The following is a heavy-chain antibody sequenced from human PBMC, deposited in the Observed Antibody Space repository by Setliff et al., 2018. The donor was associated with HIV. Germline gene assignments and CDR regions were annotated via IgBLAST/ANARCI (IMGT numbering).Heavy chain of an antibody. Sequence: PSETLSLTCTVPGGSINRSNYYWGWIRQPPGKGLEWIGTISYTGSTYYDPSLKSRVTISLDTSKNQFSLILGSVTAADTAVYYCARSRMVRGSFRYWFDLWGQGTLVTVSS. CDR1: GGSINRSNYY. D-gene: IGHD3-16*02. CDR2: ISYTGST. V-gene: IGHV4-39*01. CDR3: ARSRMVRGSFRYWFDL. J-gene: IGHJ5*02.